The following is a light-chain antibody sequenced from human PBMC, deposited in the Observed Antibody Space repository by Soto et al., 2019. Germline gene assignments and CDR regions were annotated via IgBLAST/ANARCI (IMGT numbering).Light chain of an antibody. Sequence: DIQMTQSPSTLPASVGDRVTITCRASQSISSWLAWYQQKPGKAPKLLIYKASSLESGVPSRFSGSGSGTEFTLPISSFQPDDFATYYCQQYNSYSRTFGQGTKV. V-gene: IGKV1-5*03. CDR2: KAS. CDR1: QSISSW. J-gene: IGKJ1*01. CDR3: QQYNSYSRT.